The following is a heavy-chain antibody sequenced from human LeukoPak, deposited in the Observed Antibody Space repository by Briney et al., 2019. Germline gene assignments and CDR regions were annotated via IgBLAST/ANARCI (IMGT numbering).Heavy chain of an antibody. CDR2: IHFSGTM. Sequence: SETLSLTCTVSGGPINVYYSNWVRQPPGKGLEWIGCIHFSGTMHYNPSLESRVSFSVDTSKNQFSLKLTSVTAADTAVYYCARGTDSSKVGFWGQGTLVTVSS. V-gene: IGHV4-59*01. CDR1: GGPINVYY. CDR3: ARGTDSSKVGF. D-gene: IGHD6-13*01. J-gene: IGHJ4*02.